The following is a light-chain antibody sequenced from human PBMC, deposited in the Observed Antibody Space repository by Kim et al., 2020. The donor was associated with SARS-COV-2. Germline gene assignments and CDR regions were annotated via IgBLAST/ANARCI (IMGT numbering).Light chain of an antibody. CDR1: QSVSSNL. J-gene: IGKJ2*01. V-gene: IGKV3-20*01. CDR3: QQYGKSPES. CDR2: GAS. Sequence: EIVLTQSPGILSLSPGERATLSCRASQSVSSNLLAWYQQQPGLAPRLLIYGASSRATGIPDRFSGSVSGTDFTLTINRLQPEDFAVYFCQQYGKSPESFGQGTKLEI.